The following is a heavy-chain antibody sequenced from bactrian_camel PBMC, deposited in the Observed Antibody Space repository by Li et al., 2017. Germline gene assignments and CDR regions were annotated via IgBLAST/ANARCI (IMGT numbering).Heavy chain of an antibody. CDR2: IESDDTT. J-gene: IGHJ4*01. V-gene: IGHV3S53*01. CDR1: GYDYKDRC. CDR3: AADRYSHSATLDESQFSF. D-gene: IGHD4*01. Sequence: QLVESGGGSVQAGGSLRLSCVISGYDYKDRCMGWFRQAPGQGREGVAAIESDDTTNYADSVKGRFTISKLNTQDTITMHLDMNNLEPEDTAMYYCAADRYSHSATLDESQFSFWGQGTQVTVS.